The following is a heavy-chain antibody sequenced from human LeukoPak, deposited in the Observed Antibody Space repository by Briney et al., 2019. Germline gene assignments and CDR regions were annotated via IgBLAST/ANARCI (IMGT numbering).Heavy chain of an antibody. CDR3: AKLDLYSDYISS. CDR1: GFTFSSYG. Sequence: GGSLRLSCVASGFTFSSYGMNWVRQSPRNGLESVSGISGSGGSTYHADSMKGRFTISRDNSKNTLYLQMNSLRVEDAAVYYCAKLDLYSDYISSWGQGTLVTVSS. D-gene: IGHD5-12*01. J-gene: IGHJ5*02. CDR2: ISGSGGST. V-gene: IGHV3-23*01.